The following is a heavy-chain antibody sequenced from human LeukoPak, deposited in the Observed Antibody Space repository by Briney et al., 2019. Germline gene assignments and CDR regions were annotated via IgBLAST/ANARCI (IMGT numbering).Heavy chain of an antibody. V-gene: IGHV3-9*03. D-gene: IGHD1-1*01. CDR1: GFNFDDYA. J-gene: IGHJ6*03. CDR3: AKDRGNSRYYYYMDV. CDR2: ISWDGSST. Sequence: GGSLRLSCAASGFNFDDYAMHWVRQAPGKGLEWVSSISWDGSSTGYAESLKGRFTISRDSAMNSLYLQMNSLRAEDMALYYCAKDRGNSRYYYYMDVWGRGTTVTVSS.